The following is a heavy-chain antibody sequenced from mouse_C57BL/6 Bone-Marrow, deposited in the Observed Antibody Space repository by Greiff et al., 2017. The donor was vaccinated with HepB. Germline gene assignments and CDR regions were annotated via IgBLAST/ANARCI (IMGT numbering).Heavy chain of an antibody. CDR2: SRNKANDYTT. V-gene: IGHV7-1*01. Sequence: EVQLVESGGGLVQSGRSLRLSCATSGFTFSDFYMEWVRQAPGKGLEWIAASRNKANDYTTEYSASVKGRFIVSRDTSQSILYLQMNALRAEDTAIYYCARDYDYGRRDWCAMDYWGQGTSVTVSS. J-gene: IGHJ4*01. CDR1: GFTFSDFY. CDR3: ARDYDYGRRDWCAMDY. D-gene: IGHD2-4*01.